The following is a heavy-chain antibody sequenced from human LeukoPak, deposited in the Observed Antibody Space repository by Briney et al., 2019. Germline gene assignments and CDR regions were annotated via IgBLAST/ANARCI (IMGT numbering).Heavy chain of an antibody. J-gene: IGHJ3*02. CDR1: GGSISSYY. D-gene: IGHD4-23*01. CDR2: MYYSGNT. CDR3: ATAGGKLVAFDI. V-gene: IGHV4-59*05. Sequence: SETLSLTCTVSGGSISSYYWSWIRQPAGKGLEWIGSMYYSGNTYYKPSLKNRVTISVDTSKNQFSLKLRSVTAADTAVYYCATAGGKLVAFDIWGQGTMVTVSS.